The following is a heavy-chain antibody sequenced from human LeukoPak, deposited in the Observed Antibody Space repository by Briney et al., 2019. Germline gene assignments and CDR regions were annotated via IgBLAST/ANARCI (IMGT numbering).Heavy chain of an antibody. CDR2: IYPGDSDT. CDR3: ARLHGRGEVMAFYYYYYMDV. J-gene: IGHJ6*03. D-gene: IGHD3-3*01. Sequence: PGESLKISCKGSGYSFTSYWIGWVRQMPGKGLEWMGIIYPGDSDTRYSPSFQGQVTISADKSISTAYLQWSSLKASDTAMYYCARLHGRGEVMAFYYYYYMDVWGKGTTVTISS. V-gene: IGHV5-51*01. CDR1: GYSFTSYW.